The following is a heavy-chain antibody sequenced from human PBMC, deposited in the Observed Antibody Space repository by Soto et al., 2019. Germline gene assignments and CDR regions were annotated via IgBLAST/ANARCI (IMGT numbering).Heavy chain of an antibody. V-gene: IGHV3-23*01. J-gene: IGHJ1*01. CDR2: ISGSGGST. CDR3: ARWQWLVGSRYFQH. D-gene: IGHD6-19*01. CDR1: GFTFSSYA. Sequence: GGSLRLSCAASGFTFSSYAMSWVRQAPGKGLEWVSAISGSGGSTYYADSVKGRFTISRDNSKNTLYLQMNSLRAEDTAVYYCARWQWLVGSRYFQHWGQGTLVTVSS.